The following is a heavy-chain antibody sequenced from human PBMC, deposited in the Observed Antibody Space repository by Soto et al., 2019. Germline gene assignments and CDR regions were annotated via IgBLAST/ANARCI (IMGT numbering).Heavy chain of an antibody. CDR1: GGSISSGGYY. CDR3: ARAPTDPTKPYYCYYSMDV. J-gene: IGHJ6*03. V-gene: IGHV4-31*03. Sequence: QVQLQESGPGLVKPSQTLSLTCTVSGGSISSGGYYWSWIRQHPGKGLEGIGYIYYSGSTYYYPYLQSRVTISVDTSKNQFSLKLSSVTAADTAVYYCARAPTDPTKPYYCYYSMDVWGKGTTVTVSS. CDR2: IYYSGST. D-gene: IGHD4-4*01.